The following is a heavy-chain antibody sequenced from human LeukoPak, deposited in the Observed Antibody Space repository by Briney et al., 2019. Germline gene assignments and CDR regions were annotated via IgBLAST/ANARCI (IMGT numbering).Heavy chain of an antibody. D-gene: IGHD3-22*01. CDR2: IYYSGST. CDR3: ARLPYYYDSSGYYLDAFDI. J-gene: IGHJ3*02. V-gene: IGHV4-39*07. Sequence: SETLSLTCTVSGGSISGSSYYWGWIRQPPGKGLEWIGSIYYSGSTYYNPSLKSRVTISVDTSKNQFSLKLSSVTAADTAVYYCARLPYYYDSSGYYLDAFDIWGQGTMVTVSS. CDR1: GGSISGSSYY.